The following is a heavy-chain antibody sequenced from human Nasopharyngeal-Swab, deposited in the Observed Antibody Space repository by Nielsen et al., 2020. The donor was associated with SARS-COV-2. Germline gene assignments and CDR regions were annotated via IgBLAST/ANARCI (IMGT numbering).Heavy chain of an antibody. D-gene: IGHD3-16*01. Sequence: ASVKVSCKASGYTFTNYYMHWVRQAPGQGLELMGIINPSGGSTSYAQKFQGRVTMTTDTSTSTAYMELRSLRSDDTAVYYCARAGGLLSDAFDIWGQGTMVTVSS. CDR1: GYTFTNYY. J-gene: IGHJ3*02. CDR2: INPSGGST. CDR3: ARAGGLLSDAFDI. V-gene: IGHV1-46*01.